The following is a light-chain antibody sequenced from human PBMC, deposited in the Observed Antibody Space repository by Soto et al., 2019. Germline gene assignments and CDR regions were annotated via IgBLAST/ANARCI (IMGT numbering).Light chain of an antibody. CDR2: EVS. CDR3: SSYTSSRTLV. J-gene: IGLJ2*01. Sequence: QSALTQPPSVSGSPGQSVTISCTGTSSDVGNYNRVSWYQQPPGTAPKLLIYEVSNRPSGVPDRFSGSKSGNTASLTIPGLQAEDQADYYCSSYTSSRTLVFGGGTKLTVL. V-gene: IGLV2-18*02. CDR1: SSDVGNYNR.